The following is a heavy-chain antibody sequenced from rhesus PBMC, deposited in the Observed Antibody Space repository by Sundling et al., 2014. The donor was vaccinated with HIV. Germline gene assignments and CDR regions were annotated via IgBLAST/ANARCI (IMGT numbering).Heavy chain of an antibody. CDR3: ARVGSSYPDYFDY. V-gene: IGHV4S9*01. J-gene: IGHJ4*01. CDR1: GGSISDNSY. CDR2: IYGSVGST. D-gene: IGHD4-29*01. Sequence: QVQLQESGPGLVKPSETLSLTCTVSGGSISDNSYWNWIRQPPGKGLEWIGNIYGSVGSTEYNPSLKSRLTISIDTSKNHFSLRLTSVTAGDTAVYYCARVGSSYPDYFDYWGQGVLVTVSS.